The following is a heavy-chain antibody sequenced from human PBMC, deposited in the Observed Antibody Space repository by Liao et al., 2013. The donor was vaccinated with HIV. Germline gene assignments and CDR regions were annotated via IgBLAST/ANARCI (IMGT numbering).Heavy chain of an antibody. J-gene: IGHJ4*02. V-gene: IGHV4-34*01. D-gene: IGHD1-26*01. CDR2: INHSGST. CDR1: GESFSGYC. CDR3: ARGLPLSGXYYYS. Sequence: QVQLQQWGAGLLKPSETLSLTCAVYGESFSGYCWSWVRQPPGKGLQWLGEINHSGSTNYNPSLKSRVTISVDTSKNQFSLNLNSVTAADTAVYYCARGLPLSGXYYYSWGQGTLVTVSS.